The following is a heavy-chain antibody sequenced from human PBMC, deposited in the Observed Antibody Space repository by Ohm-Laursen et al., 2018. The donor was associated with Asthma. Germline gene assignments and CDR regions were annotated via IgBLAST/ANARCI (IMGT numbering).Heavy chain of an antibody. CDR1: GFTFEDYA. CDR3: ARARSGSSYDY. CDR2: ISWNSGSI. D-gene: IGHD1-26*01. J-gene: IGHJ4*02. V-gene: IGHV3-9*01. Sequence: RSLRLSCSASGFTFEDYAMHWVRQAPGKGLEWVSGISWNSGSIGYADSVKGRFTISRDNAKNSLYLQMNSLRAEDTAVYYCARARSGSSYDYWGQGTLVTVSS.